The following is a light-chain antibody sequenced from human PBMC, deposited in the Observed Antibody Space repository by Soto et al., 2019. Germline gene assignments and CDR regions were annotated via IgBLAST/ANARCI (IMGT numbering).Light chain of an antibody. CDR3: SSLTSASTRV. V-gene: IGLV2-14*01. Sequence: QSALTQPASVSGSPGQSITISCTGTSSDVGGYNSVSWYQHHPGKAPKLMIYDVNNRPSGVSNRFSGSKSGNTASLTISGLQAEDEADYYCSSLTSASTRVFGGGTKLTVL. CDR2: DVN. J-gene: IGLJ3*02. CDR1: SSDVGGYNS.